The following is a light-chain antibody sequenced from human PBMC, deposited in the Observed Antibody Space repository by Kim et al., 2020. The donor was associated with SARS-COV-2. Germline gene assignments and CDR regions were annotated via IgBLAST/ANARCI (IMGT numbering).Light chain of an antibody. Sequence: EIVMTQSPATLSVSPGEGATLSCRASQSVRTNLAWYQQKPGQAPRLLIYGAYTRATGIPDRFSGSGSGTDFTLTISSLQSEDFAVYYCQQYNKWPPYTFGQGTKLEI. J-gene: IGKJ2*01. V-gene: IGKV3-15*01. CDR3: QQYNKWPPYT. CDR1: QSVRTN. CDR2: GAY.